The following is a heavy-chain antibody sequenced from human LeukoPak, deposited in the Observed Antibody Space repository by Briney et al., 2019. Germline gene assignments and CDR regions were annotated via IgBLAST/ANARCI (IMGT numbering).Heavy chain of an antibody. J-gene: IGHJ4*02. V-gene: IGHV3-11*06. CDR3: ARVESTRRDSLDY. CDR1: GFIFSDYD. Sequence: GGPLRLSYAASGFIFSDYDMSWIRQAPGKGLEWVSYIRSSSSYTNYADSVKGRFTISRDNAKKSLYLQMNSLRAEDTAVYYCARVESTRRDSLDYWGQGTLVTVSS. D-gene: IGHD5-24*01. CDR2: IRSSSSYT.